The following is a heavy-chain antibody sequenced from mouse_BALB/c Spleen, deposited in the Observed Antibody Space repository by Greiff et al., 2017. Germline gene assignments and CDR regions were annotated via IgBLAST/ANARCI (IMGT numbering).Heavy chain of an antibody. CDR1: GYTFTSYW. V-gene: IGHV1S81*02. CDR3: ARMSSYWYFDV. J-gene: IGHJ1*01. CDR2: INPSNGRT. Sequence: QVQLQQSGAELVKPGASVKLSCKASGYTFTSYWMHWVKQRPGQGLEWIGEINPSNGRTNYNEKFKSKATLTVDKSSSTAYMQLSSLTSEDSAVYYCARMSSYWYFDVWGAGTTVTVSS.